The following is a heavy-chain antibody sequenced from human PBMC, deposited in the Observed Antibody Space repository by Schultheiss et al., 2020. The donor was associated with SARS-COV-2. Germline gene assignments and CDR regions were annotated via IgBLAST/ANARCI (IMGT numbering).Heavy chain of an antibody. Sequence: SATLSLTCTVSGGSISSYYWSWIRQPAGKGLEWIGRIYTSGSTNYNPSLKGRVTMSVDTSGNQFSLRLTSVTAADTAVYYCARARLYSSPGIPYNWFDPWGQGTLVTVSS. CDR3: ARARLYSSPGIPYNWFDP. V-gene: IGHV4-4*07. J-gene: IGHJ5*02. CDR1: GGSISSYY. CDR2: IYTSGST. D-gene: IGHD6-13*01.